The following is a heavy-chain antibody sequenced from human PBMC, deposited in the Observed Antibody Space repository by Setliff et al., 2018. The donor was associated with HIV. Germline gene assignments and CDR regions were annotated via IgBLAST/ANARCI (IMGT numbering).Heavy chain of an antibody. J-gene: IGHJ6*02. CDR2: IHPSGGST. Sequence: ASVKVSCKASGYTFTSYYIHWVQQAPGQGLEWMGVIHPSGGSTSYAQRFQGRVTMTTDTSTSTAYMELRSLRSDDTAVYYCARIFGDQGYYYGMDVWGQGTLVTVSS. V-gene: IGHV1-46*01. CDR1: GYTFTSYY. D-gene: IGHD3-3*01. CDR3: ARIFGDQGYYYGMDV.